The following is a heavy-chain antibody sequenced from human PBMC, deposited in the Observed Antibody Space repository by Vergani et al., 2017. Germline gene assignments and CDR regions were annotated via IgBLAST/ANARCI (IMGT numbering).Heavy chain of an antibody. Sequence: QVQLVQSGAEVKKPGASVTVSCKASGYTFTSYGISWVRQAPGQGLEWMGWISAYNGNTNYAQKLQGRVTMTTDTSTRTAYMELRSRRSDDTAVYYCARDTVRAAAGTSYYGMDVWGQWTTVTVSS. CDR1: GYTFTSYG. CDR2: ISAYNGNT. D-gene: IGHD6-13*01. CDR3: ARDTVRAAAGTSYYGMDV. J-gene: IGHJ6*02. V-gene: IGHV1-18*04.